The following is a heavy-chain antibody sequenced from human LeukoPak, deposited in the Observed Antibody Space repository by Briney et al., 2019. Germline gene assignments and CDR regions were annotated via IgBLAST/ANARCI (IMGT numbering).Heavy chain of an antibody. V-gene: IGHV1-2*02. CDR3: ARGRGNWNNRNWFDP. Sequence: GASVKVSCKASGYTFTGYYMHWVRQAPGQGLEWMGWINPNSGGTNYAQKFRGRVTMTRDTSISTAYMELSRLRSDDTAVYYCARGRGNWNNRNWFDPWGQGTLVTVSS. J-gene: IGHJ5*02. D-gene: IGHD1/OR15-1a*01. CDR1: GYTFTGYY. CDR2: INPNSGGT.